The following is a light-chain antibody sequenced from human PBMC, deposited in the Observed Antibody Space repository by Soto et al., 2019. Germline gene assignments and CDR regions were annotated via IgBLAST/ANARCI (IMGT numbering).Light chain of an antibody. J-gene: IGLJ3*02. Sequence: QSVLTQSPSVSAAPGQKVTISCSGSSSNIGNNYVSWYQQLPGTAPKLLIYDNNKRPSGIPDRFSCSKSGTSGTLDITGLQTGDEADYYCATWDGSLPGEVFGGGTKVTVL. V-gene: IGLV1-51*01. CDR2: DNN. CDR1: SSNIGNNY. CDR3: ATWDGSLPGEV.